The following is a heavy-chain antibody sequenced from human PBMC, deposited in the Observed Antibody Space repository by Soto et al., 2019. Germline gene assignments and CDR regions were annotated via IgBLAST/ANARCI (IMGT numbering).Heavy chain of an antibody. CDR3: ARGSRLLPLMDWFDP. Sequence: PSETLSLTCTVSGGSISSYYWSWIRQPPGKGLEWIGYIYYSGSTNYNPSLKSRVTISVDTSKNQFSLKLSSVTAADTAVYYCARGSRLLPLMDWFDPRGQRTLVTVSS. D-gene: IGHD2-15*01. CDR2: IYYSGST. J-gene: IGHJ5*02. CDR1: GGSISSYY. V-gene: IGHV4-59*01.